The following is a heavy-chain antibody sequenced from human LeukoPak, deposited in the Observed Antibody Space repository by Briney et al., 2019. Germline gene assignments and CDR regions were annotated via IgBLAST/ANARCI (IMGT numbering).Heavy chain of an antibody. CDR1: GFTFSDYY. V-gene: IGHV3-11*06. CDR2: ISSSSSYT. Sequence: PGGSLRLSCAASGFTFSDYYMSWIRQAPGKGLEWVSYISSSSSYTNYADSVKGRFTISRDNAKNSLYLQMNSLGAEDTAVYYCARNGWDRGPPNWFDPWGQGTLVTVSS. D-gene: IGHD3-10*01. J-gene: IGHJ5*02. CDR3: ARNGWDRGPPNWFDP.